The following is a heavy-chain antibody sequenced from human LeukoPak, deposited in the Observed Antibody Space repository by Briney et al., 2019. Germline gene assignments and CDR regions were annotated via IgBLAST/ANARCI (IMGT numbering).Heavy chain of an antibody. V-gene: IGHV4-59*01. J-gene: IGHJ4*02. CDR2: IYYSGST. Sequence: SETLSLTCTVSGGSISSYYWSSIRQPPGKGLEWIGYIYYSGSTNYNPSLKSRVTISVDTSKNQFSLKLSSVTAADTAVYYCARGTYYYDSSGYYYFDYWGQGTLVTVSS. CDR3: ARGTYYYDSSGYYYFDY. CDR1: GGSISSYY. D-gene: IGHD3-22*01.